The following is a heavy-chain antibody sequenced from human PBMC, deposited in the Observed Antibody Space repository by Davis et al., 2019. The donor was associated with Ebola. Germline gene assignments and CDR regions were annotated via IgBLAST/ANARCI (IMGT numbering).Heavy chain of an antibody. D-gene: IGHD1-26*01. CDR3: ARPWYSGTYYDAYDI. J-gene: IGHJ3*02. V-gene: IGHV4-30-4*01. CDR2: IYYSGSS. CDR1: AGSISSGDYY. Sequence: SETLSLTCTVSAGSISSGDYYWSWIRQPPGKGLEWIGYIYYSGSSYYNPSLRSRVTISVDTSRNQFSLKLSSATAADTAVYYCARPWYSGTYYDAYDIWGQGTMVAVSS.